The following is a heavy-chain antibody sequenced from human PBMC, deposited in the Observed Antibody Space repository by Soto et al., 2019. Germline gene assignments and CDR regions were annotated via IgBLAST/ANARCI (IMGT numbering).Heavy chain of an antibody. CDR3: ARESRYGSGGSCYFLPGIDY. Sequence: QVQLVQSGAEVKKPGSSVKVSCKASGGTFSSYAISWVRQAPGQGLEWMGGIIPIFGTANYAQKFQGRVSITADDSRSTASMELSSLRSEDSAVYYCARESRYGSGGSCYFLPGIDYWGQGTLVTVSS. CDR2: IIPIFGTA. V-gene: IGHV1-69*12. D-gene: IGHD2-15*01. CDR1: GGTFSSYA. J-gene: IGHJ4*02.